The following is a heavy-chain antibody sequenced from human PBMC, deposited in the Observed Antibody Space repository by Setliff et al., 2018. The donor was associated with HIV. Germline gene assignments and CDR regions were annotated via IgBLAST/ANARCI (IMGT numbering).Heavy chain of an antibody. CDR2: ISPYNGNT. J-gene: IGHJ5*02. CDR1: GYTFTNYG. CDR3: ARVADTSLSRVGATRWFDP. V-gene: IGHV1-18*04. D-gene: IGHD1-26*01. Sequence: ASVKVSCKASGYTFTNYGVTWVRQAPGQGLEWMGWISPYNGNTIYAEMFQDRVSMTADTSTSTGYMALSSLRSDDTAVYYCARVADTSLSRVGATRWFDPWGQGTLVTSPQ.